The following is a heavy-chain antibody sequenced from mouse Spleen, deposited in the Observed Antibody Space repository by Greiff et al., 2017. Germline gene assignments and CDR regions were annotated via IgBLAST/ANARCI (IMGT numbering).Heavy chain of an antibody. Sequence: EVKVEESGGGLVKPGGSLKLSCAASGFTFSDYYMYWVRQTPEKRLEWVATISDGGSYTYYPDSVKGRFTISRDNAKNNLYLQMSSLKSEDSAVYYCARGDGYYAAYWGQGTLVTVSA. D-gene: IGHD2-3*01. CDR1: GFTFSDYY. J-gene: IGHJ3*01. CDR2: ISDGGSYT. CDR3: ARGDGYYAAY. V-gene: IGHV5-4*02.